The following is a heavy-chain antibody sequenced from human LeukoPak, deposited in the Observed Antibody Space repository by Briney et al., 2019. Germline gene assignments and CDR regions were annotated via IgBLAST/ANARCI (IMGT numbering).Heavy chain of an antibody. CDR1: AFTFSSYA. CDR2: TSTSGGST. V-gene: IGHV3-23*01. CDR3: ATARGGY. J-gene: IGHJ4*02. D-gene: IGHD2-15*01. Sequence: PGGSLTLSCAASAFTFSSYAMSWVRQAPGKGLEWVSGTSTSGGSTYYADSVKGRFTISRDNSKNTLSLQMTSLRAEDTAVYYCATARGGYWGQEPLLTVSS.